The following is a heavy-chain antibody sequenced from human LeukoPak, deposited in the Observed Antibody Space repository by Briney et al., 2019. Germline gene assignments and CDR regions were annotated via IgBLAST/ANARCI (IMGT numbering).Heavy chain of an antibody. D-gene: IGHD4-23*01. CDR1: GYTFTGYH. CDR2: INPDNGGT. CDR3: ARHPAVVTHLDY. Sequence: ASVKVSCKASGYTFTGYHMHWVRQAPGQGLEWMGSINPDNGGTNYAQNFQGRATMTRDTSINTAYMELSRLRSDDTAVYYCARHPAVVTHLDYWGQGTLVTVSS. J-gene: IGHJ4*02. V-gene: IGHV1-2*02.